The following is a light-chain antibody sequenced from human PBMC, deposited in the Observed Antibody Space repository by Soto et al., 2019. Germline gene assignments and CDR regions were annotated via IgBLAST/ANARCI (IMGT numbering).Light chain of an antibody. CDR3: QQYNNWPPYT. CDR2: AAS. V-gene: IGKV3-15*01. Sequence: EIVLTQSPATLSVPPGDRVTLSCRASQSVDINLAWYQQKPGQAPRLLIYAASTRATGIPARFSGSGSGTEFTLTISSLQSEDFAVYYCQQYNNWPPYTFGQGTKVDIK. CDR1: QSVDIN. J-gene: IGKJ2*01.